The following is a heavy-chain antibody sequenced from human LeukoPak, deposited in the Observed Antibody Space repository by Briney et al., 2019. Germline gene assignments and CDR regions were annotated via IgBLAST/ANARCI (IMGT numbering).Heavy chain of an antibody. D-gene: IGHD3-10*01. J-gene: IGHJ3*02. CDR2: ISWNSGHI. Sequence: GGSLRLSCAASGFAFSKYAMHWVRQAPGKGLEWVSGISWNSGHIGYADSVKGRFTISRDNTKNSLYLQMSSLRVEDTGLYYCAKDSYGGSGSYYLYSFDMWGQGTRVTVSS. V-gene: IGHV3-9*01. CDR1: GFAFSKYA. CDR3: AKDSYGGSGSYYLYSFDM.